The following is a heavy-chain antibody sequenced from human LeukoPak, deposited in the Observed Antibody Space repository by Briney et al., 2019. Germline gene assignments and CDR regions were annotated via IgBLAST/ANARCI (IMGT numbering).Heavy chain of an antibody. Sequence: GGSLRLSCAASGFTFSSYEMNWVRQAPGKGLEWVSNISSSGSTIYYADSVKGRFTISRDNAKNSLYLQMNSLRAEDTAVYYCARDIVIYGSGSNYWGQGTLVTVSS. CDR2: ISSSGSTI. V-gene: IGHV3-48*03. J-gene: IGHJ4*02. CDR1: GFTFSSYE. D-gene: IGHD3-10*01. CDR3: ARDIVIYGSGSNY.